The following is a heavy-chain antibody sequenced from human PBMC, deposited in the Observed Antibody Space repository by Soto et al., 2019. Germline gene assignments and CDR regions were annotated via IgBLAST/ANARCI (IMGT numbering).Heavy chain of an antibody. CDR2: ISSSGSTI. V-gene: IGHV3-11*01. CDR3: AVVSIVVVPAATMDGDIFDY. Sequence: GGSLRLSCAASGFTFSDYYMSWIRQAPGKGLEWVSYISSSGSTIYYADSVKVRFTISRDNAKNSLYLQMNSLRAEDTAVYYCAVVSIVVVPAATMDGDIFDYWGQGTLVTVSS. J-gene: IGHJ4*02. D-gene: IGHD2-2*01. CDR1: GFTFSDYY.